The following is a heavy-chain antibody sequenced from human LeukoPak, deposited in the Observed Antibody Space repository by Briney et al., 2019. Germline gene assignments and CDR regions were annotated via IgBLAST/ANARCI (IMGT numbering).Heavy chain of an antibody. J-gene: IGHJ5*02. CDR2: ISAYNGNT. D-gene: IGHD3-3*01. CDR1: GYTFTSYG. Sequence: ASVKVSCKASGYTFTSYGISWVRQAPGQGLEWMGWISAYNGNTNYAQKFQGRVTMTRDTSISTAYMELSRLRSDDTAVYYCARDPSYYDFWSGYQPHNWFDPWGQGTLVTVSS. V-gene: IGHV1-18*01. CDR3: ARDPSYYDFWSGYQPHNWFDP.